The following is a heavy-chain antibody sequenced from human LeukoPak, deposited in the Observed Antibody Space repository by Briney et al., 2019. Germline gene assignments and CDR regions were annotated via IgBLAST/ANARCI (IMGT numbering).Heavy chain of an antibody. J-gene: IGHJ4*02. CDR2: INPYSGGT. Sequence: ASVKVSCKTSGYTFSDYYFHWVRQAPGQGLEWMGWINPYSGGTNYAQKFQGRVTMTRDTSISTAYMELSRLRSDDTAVYYCARVRYRLAETYIDYWGQGTLVTVSS. D-gene: IGHD3-16*01. V-gene: IGHV1-2*02. CDR3: ARVRYRLAETYIDY. CDR1: GYTFSDYY.